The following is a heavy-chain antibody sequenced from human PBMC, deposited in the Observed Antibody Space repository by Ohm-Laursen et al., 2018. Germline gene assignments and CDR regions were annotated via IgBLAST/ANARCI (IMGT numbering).Heavy chain of an antibody. CDR3: ARELRTRITGTYGY. D-gene: IGHD1-7*01. J-gene: IGHJ4*02. CDR2: INPNSGGT. Sequence: ASVKVSCKASGYTFTTYYMHWVRQAPGQGLEWMGWINPNSGGTNYAQKFQGRVTMTRDTSISTAYMELSRLRSDDTAVYYCARELRTRITGTYGYWGQGTLVTVSS. V-gene: IGHV1-2*02. CDR1: GYTFTTYY.